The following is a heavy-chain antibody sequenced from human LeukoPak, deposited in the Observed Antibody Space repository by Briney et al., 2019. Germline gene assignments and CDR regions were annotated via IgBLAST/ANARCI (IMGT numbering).Heavy chain of an antibody. J-gene: IGHJ4*02. CDR2: ISGSGTTI. Sequence: AGGSLRLSCVASGFTFSSFEMSWVRQAPGKGLEWLSYISGSGTTIYYADSVKGRFTISRDNAKNTLYLQMNSLRAEDTAVYYCAREFGGTYLFDYWGQGTLVTVSS. CDR1: GFTFSSFE. CDR3: AREFGGTYLFDY. V-gene: IGHV3-48*03. D-gene: IGHD1-1*01.